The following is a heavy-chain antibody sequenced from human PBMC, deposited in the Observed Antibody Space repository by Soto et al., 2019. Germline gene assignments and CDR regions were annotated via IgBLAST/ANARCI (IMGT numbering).Heavy chain of an antibody. D-gene: IGHD3-10*01. V-gene: IGHV3-21*01. CDR1: GFTFSSYS. CDR3: ARDPPVRDAGVSPSYFDY. J-gene: IGHJ4*02. CDR2: ISSSSSYI. Sequence: GGSLRLSCAASGFTFSSYSMNWVRQAPGKGLEWVSSISSSSSYIYYADSVKGRFTISRDNAKNSLYLQMNSLRAEDTAVYYCARDPPVRDAGVSPSYFDYWGQGTLVTVSS.